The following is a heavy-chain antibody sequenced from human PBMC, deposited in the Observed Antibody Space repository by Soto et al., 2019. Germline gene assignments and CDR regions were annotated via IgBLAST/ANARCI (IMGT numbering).Heavy chain of an antibody. D-gene: IGHD2-2*02. CDR1: GFTFPAYA. CDR3: AKYTANEDLGES. J-gene: IGHJ4*02. V-gene: IGHV3-23*01. CDR2: ITWGHCT. Sequence: EVQLLESGGDLTQPGGSLRLSCTASGFTFPAYAMGWVRQAPGKGLEWVSGITWGHCTFYAASVRGRFTISRDNPGNTVYLQMNSLTVEDTALYYCAKYTANEDLGESWGQGTLVTVSS.